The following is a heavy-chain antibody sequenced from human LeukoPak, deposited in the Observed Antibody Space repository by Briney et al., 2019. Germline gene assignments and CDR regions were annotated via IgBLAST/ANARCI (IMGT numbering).Heavy chain of an antibody. D-gene: IGHD1-26*01. V-gene: IGHV4-34*01. CDR2: INHSGST. CDR3: ARIEYSGPLDY. CDR1: GGSFSGYY. Sequence: SETLSLTCAVYGGSFSGYYWSWIRQPPGKGLEWIGEINHSGSTNYNPSLKSRVTISVDTSKNQFSLKLSSVTAADTAVYYCARIEYSGPLDYWGQGTLVTVSS. J-gene: IGHJ4*02.